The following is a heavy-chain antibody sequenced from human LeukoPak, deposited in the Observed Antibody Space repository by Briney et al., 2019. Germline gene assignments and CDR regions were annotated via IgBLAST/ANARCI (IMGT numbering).Heavy chain of an antibody. Sequence: GGSLRLSCAASGFTFDDYAMHWVRQAPGKGLEWVSGISWNSGSIGYADSVKGRFTISRDNAKNSLYLQMNSLRAEDTALYYCAKDGLDTAIVAFFDYWGQGTLVTVSS. D-gene: IGHD5-18*01. V-gene: IGHV3-9*01. CDR3: AKDGLDTAIVAFFDY. CDR1: GFTFDDYA. J-gene: IGHJ4*02. CDR2: ISWNSGSI.